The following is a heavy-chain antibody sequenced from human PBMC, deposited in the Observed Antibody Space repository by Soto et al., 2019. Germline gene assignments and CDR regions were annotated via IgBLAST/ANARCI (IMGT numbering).Heavy chain of an antibody. CDR3: AKDSRIVVVTAPYDY. Sequence: QVQLVESGGGVVQPGRSLRLSCAASGFTFSSYGMHWVRQAPGKGLEWVAVISYDGSNKYYAYSVKGRFTISRDNCKNTLYLQMNSLRAEDTAVYYCAKDSRIVVVTAPYDYWGQGTLVTVSS. CDR1: GFTFSSYG. D-gene: IGHD2-21*02. CDR2: ISYDGSNK. J-gene: IGHJ4*02. V-gene: IGHV3-30*18.